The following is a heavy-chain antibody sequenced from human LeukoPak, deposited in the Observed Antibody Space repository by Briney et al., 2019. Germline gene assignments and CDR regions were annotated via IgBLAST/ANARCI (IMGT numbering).Heavy chain of an antibody. CDR1: GYTFTSYY. Sequence: ASVKVSCKASGYTFTSYYMHWVRQAPGQGLEWMGIINPSGGSTSYAQKFQGRVTVTRDTSTSTVYMELSSLRSEDTAVYYCARSQDYYDSSGYLNAFDYWGQGTLVTVSS. J-gene: IGHJ4*02. CDR3: ARSQDYYDSSGYLNAFDY. V-gene: IGHV1-46*01. CDR2: INPSGGST. D-gene: IGHD3-22*01.